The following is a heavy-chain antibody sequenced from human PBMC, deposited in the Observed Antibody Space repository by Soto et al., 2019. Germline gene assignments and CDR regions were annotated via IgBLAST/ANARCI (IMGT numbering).Heavy chain of an antibody. CDR2: INHSGST. V-gene: IGHV4-34*01. J-gene: IGHJ4*02. Sequence: SETLSLTCAVYGGSFSGYYWSWIRQPPGKGLEWIGEINHSGSTNYNPSLKSRVTISVDTSKNQFSLKLSSVTAADTAVYYCARVGVATILDYWGQGTLVTVSS. CDR1: GGSFSGYY. D-gene: IGHD5-12*01. CDR3: ARVGVATILDY.